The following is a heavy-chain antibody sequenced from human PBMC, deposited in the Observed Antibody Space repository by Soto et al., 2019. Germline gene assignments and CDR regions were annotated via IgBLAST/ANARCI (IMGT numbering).Heavy chain of an antibody. CDR3: ARDMGFGLSDY. Sequence: GASVKVSCEACGYTFTNYTIHWVRQAPGQRLEWMGWINAGNGDTKYSQKFQGRVAITRDTSTSTAYMELSSLRSEDTAVYYCARDMGFGLSDYWGQGTLVTVSS. J-gene: IGHJ4*02. D-gene: IGHD3-10*01. CDR1: GYTFTNYT. CDR2: INAGNGDT. V-gene: IGHV1-3*01.